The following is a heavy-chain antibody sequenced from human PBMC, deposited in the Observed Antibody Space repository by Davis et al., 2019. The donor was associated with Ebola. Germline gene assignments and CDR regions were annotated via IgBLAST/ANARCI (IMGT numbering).Heavy chain of an antibody. CDR2: LYAGGST. Sequence: GGSLRLSCAASGFTVSSNYMNWVRQAPGKGLEWVSFLYAGGSTYYADSVKARFTISRDNSKNTLYLQMNSLRGEDTAVYYCVAGGDDDAFDVWGQGTMVTVSS. V-gene: IGHV3-66*01. J-gene: IGHJ3*01. CDR1: GFTVSSNY. CDR3: VAGGDDDAFDV. D-gene: IGHD2-21*01.